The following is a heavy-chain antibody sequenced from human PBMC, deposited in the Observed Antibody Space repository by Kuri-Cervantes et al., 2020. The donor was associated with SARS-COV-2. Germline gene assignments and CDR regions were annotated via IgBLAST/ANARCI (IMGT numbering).Heavy chain of an antibody. CDR3: ARHRDFWSGFNWFDP. V-gene: IGHV4-39*01. CDR2: IYYSGTT. Sequence: ESLKISCTVSGGSISTSSFYWGWIRQPPGKGLEWIGSIYYSGTTSYNPSLKSRVSISVDTSKNQFSLKLNSVTAADTAVYYCARHRDFWSGFNWFDPWGQEPWSPSPQ. CDR1: GGSISTSSFY. J-gene: IGHJ5*02. D-gene: IGHD3-3*01.